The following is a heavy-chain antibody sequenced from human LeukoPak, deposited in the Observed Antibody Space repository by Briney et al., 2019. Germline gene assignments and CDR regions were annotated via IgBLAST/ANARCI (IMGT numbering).Heavy chain of an antibody. D-gene: IGHD2-21*02. CDR1: GFTFSSYW. CDR3: TTDQTAGDFDY. V-gene: IGHV3-74*01. J-gene: IGHJ4*02. CDR2: INSDGSST. Sequence: GGSLRLSCAASGFTFSSYWMHWVRQAPGKGLVWVSRINSDGSSTSYADSVKGRFTISRDNAKNTLYLQMNSLGAEDTAVYYCTTDQTAGDFDYWGQGTLVTVSS.